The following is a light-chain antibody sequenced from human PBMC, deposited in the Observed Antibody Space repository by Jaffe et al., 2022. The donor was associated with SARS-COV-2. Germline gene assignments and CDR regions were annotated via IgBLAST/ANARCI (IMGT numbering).Light chain of an antibody. CDR2: HAS. Sequence: EIVLTQSPATLSLSPGERATLSCRASQGVSSYLTWYQQKPGQAPRLLIYHASNRATGVPARFSGSGSGTDFTLTISSLEPEDFAVYYCQQRSNWPLTFGGGTRVEIK. V-gene: IGKV3-11*01. CDR3: QQRSNWPLT. J-gene: IGKJ4*01. CDR1: QGVSSY.